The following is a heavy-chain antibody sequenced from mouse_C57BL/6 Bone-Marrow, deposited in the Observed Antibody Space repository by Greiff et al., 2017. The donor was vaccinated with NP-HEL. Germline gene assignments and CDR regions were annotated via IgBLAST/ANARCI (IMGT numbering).Heavy chain of an antibody. D-gene: IGHD2-4*01. J-gene: IGHJ4*01. V-gene: IGHV1-81*01. Sequence: QVQLQQSGAELARPGASVKLSCKASGYTFTSYGISWVKQRTGQGLEWIGEIYPRSGNTYYNEKFKGKATLTADKSSSTAYMELRSLTSEDSAVYFCGRCDYDEGSRCAMDYWGQGTSVTVSS. CDR2: IYPRSGNT. CDR3: GRCDYDEGSRCAMDY. CDR1: GYTFTSYG.